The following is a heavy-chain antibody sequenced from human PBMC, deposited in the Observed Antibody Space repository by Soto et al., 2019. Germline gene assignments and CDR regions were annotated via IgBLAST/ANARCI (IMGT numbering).Heavy chain of an antibody. D-gene: IGHD3-22*01. CDR1: GGTFSSYA. J-gene: IGHJ3*02. CDR2: LIPIFGTA. CDR3: ARDFARSYYYDSSGYHDACDI. Sequence: QVQLVQSGAEVKKPGSSVKVSCKASGGTFSSYAISWVRQAPGQGLEWMGGLIPIFGTANYAQKFQGRVTLTADESTSTAYMELSSLRSEDTAVYYCARDFARSYYYDSSGYHDACDIWGQGTMVTVSS. V-gene: IGHV1-69*01.